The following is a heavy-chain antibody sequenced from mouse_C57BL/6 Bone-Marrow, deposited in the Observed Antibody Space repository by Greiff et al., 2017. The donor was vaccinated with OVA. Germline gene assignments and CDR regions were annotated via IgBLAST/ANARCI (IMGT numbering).Heavy chain of an antibody. J-gene: IGHJ1*03. CDR3: ARRSNYVYWYCDV. D-gene: IGHD2-5*01. CDR1: EYEFPSHD. Sequence: EVQVVESGGGLVQPGESLKLSCESNEYEFPSHDMSWVRKTPEKRLELVAAINSDGGSTYYPDTMERRFIISRDNTKKTLDLQMSSLRSEDTALYYCARRSNYVYWYCDVWGTGTTVTVSS. V-gene: IGHV5-2*01. CDR2: INSDGGST.